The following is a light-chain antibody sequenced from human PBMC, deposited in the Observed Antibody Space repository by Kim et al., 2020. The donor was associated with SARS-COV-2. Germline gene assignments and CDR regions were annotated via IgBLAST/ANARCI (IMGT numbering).Light chain of an antibody. Sequence: DIQVTQSPSSLSASIGDRVTVTCRASQSISTYLNWYQQKPGKAPNLLIYVASNLQSGVPSRFSGSGSGTDFTLTINSLQAEDFATYYCQQSYSALGGFTFGGGTKVDIK. CDR1: QSISTY. CDR3: QQSYSALGGFT. J-gene: IGKJ4*01. V-gene: IGKV1-39*01. CDR2: VAS.